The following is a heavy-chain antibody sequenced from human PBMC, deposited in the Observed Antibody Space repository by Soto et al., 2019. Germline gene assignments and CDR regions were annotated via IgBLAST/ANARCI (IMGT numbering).Heavy chain of an antibody. CDR1: GFTFRSNA. CDR3: AKRDIAAAGMDWFDP. V-gene: IGHV3-23*01. D-gene: IGHD6-13*01. J-gene: IGHJ5*02. Sequence: EVQLLESGGGLVQPGGSLRLSCEASGFTFRSNAMSWVRQAPGKGLEWVSAISGSGGSTYYADSVKGRFTISRDNSKNTLYLQMNSLRAEDTAVYYCAKRDIAAAGMDWFDPWGQGTLVTVSS. CDR2: ISGSGGST.